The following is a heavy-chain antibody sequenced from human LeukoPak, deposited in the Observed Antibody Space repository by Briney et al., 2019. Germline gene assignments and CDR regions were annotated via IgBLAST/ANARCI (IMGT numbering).Heavy chain of an antibody. CDR3: AKGHPIYDILTGYYLPASYFDY. D-gene: IGHD3-9*01. J-gene: IGHJ4*02. Sequence: PGGSLRLSCAASGFTFSSYAMSWVRQAPGKGLEWVSAISGSGGSTYYADSVKGRFTISRDNSKNTLYLQMNSLRAEDTAVYYCAKGHPIYDILTGYYLPASYFDYWGQGTLVTVSS. CDR2: ISGSGGST. V-gene: IGHV3-23*01. CDR1: GFTFSSYA.